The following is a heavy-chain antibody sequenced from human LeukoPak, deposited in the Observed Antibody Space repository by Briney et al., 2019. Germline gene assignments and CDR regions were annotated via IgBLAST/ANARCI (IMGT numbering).Heavy chain of an antibody. V-gene: IGHV3-30*02. CDR3: AKTASSSWGFFDY. CDR2: IRSDGSIK. Sequence: GGSLRLSCAASGFTFSSYGIHWVSQAPGKGLGWVAFIRSDGSIKYYADSVKGRFTISRDNSKNTLYLEINSLRADDTAIYYCAKTASSSWGFFDYWGQGTLVTVSS. CDR1: GFTFSSYG. J-gene: IGHJ4*02. D-gene: IGHD6-13*01.